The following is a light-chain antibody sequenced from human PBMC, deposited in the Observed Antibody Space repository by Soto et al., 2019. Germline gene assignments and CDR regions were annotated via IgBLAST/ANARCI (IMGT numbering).Light chain of an antibody. CDR2: KAS. CDR3: QQYGSHLVT. J-gene: IGKJ5*01. Sequence: DIQMTQSPSTLSASVGDRVSITCRASQSISSWLAWYQQKPGKAPKLLIYKASNLESGVPSSFSGSGSGTEFTLTISSLQPDDFATYYCQQYGSHLVTFGQGTRLEMK. CDR1: QSISSW. V-gene: IGKV1-5*03.